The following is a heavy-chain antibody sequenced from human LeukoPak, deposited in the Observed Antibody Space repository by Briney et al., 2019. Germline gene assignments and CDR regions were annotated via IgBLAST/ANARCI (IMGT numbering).Heavy chain of an antibody. Sequence: GGSLGLSCAASGFTFSNAWMYWVRQAPGKGLEWVGRIKSKISGGTTDYAAPVKGRFTISRDDSKNTLYLQMNSLRTEDTAVYYCTTDAPYYYGSGTKTDAFDLWGQGTMVTVSS. CDR3: TTDAPYYYGSGTKTDAFDL. J-gene: IGHJ3*01. CDR1: GFTFSNAW. CDR2: IKSKISGGTT. V-gene: IGHV3-15*01. D-gene: IGHD3-10*01.